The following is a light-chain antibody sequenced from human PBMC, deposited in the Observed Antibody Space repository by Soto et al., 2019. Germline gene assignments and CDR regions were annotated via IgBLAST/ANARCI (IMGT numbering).Light chain of an antibody. CDR3: QQYYSYPLT. V-gene: IGKV1-8*01. CDR2: AAS. J-gene: IGKJ4*01. Sequence: IQMTQSPSTLSASTGDRFTITCRASQGISSYLAWYQQKPGKAPKLLIYAASTLQSGVPSRFSGSGSGTDFTLTISCLQSEDFATYYCQQYYSYPLTFGGGTKVDIK. CDR1: QGISSY.